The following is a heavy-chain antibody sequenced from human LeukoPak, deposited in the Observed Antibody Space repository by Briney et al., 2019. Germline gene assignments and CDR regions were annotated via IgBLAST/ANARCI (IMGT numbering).Heavy chain of an antibody. V-gene: IGHV1-18*01. CDR2: ISAYNGNT. D-gene: IGHD1-1*01. CDR3: ARERRAYYYYMDA. CDR1: VYTLTSYG. J-gene: IGHJ6*03. Sequence: GASVTVSYMPSVYTLTSYGISWLRQAPGQGREGMGWISAYNGNTNYAQRLQGRVTMTTDTSPSTAYMEVRSLRSDVTAVYYCARERRAYYYYMDAWGKGATVTVSS.